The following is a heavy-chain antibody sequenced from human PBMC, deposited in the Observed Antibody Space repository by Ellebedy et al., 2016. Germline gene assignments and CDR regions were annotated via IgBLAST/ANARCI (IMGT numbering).Heavy chain of an antibody. D-gene: IGHD2-2*01. CDR2: INPSGGST. CDR3: ARGGVPGARTEWYYFDY. Sequence: ASVKVSCKASGYTFTSYDINWVRQAPGQGLEWMGIINPSGGSTSFAQKFQGRVTMTRDTPTSTVYMELSSLRSEDTAVYYCARGGVPGARTEWYYFDYWGQGTLVTVSS. CDR1: GYTFTSYD. V-gene: IGHV1-46*01. J-gene: IGHJ4*02.